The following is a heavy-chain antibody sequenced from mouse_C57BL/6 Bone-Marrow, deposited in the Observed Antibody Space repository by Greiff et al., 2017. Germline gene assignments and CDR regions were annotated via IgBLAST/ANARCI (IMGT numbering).Heavy chain of an antibody. CDR2: IYPGDGDT. Sequence: QVQLKQSGPELVKPGASVKISCKASGYAFSSSWMNWVKQRPGKGLEWIGRIYPGDGDTNYNGKFKGKDTLTADKSSSTAYMQLSSLTSEDSAVYFCARRRIYYGNYGYAMDYWGQGTSVTVSS. V-gene: IGHV1-82*01. CDR3: ARRRIYYGNYGYAMDY. D-gene: IGHD2-1*01. J-gene: IGHJ4*01. CDR1: GYAFSSSW.